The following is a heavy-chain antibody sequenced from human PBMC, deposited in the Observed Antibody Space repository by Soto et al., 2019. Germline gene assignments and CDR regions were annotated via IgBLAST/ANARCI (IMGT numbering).Heavy chain of an antibody. V-gene: IGHV1-69*01. D-gene: IGHD6-13*01. CDR1: EGTFNSYA. Sequence: QAQVVQSGAEVRKPGSSVKLSCKASEGTFNSYAIAWVRQAPGQGLEWMGGIIPYYNTLNYAQKFQDRVTTTADDSTNTVYMELSSLRSDDTDVYFCASGASRWYPYFFDSWAQGTLVTVYS. CDR3: ASGASRWYPYFFDS. J-gene: IGHJ4*02. CDR2: IIPYYNTL.